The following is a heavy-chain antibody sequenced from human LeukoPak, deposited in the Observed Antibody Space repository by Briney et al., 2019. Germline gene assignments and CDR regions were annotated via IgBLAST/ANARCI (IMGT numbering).Heavy chain of an antibody. CDR1: GYTFTGYY. V-gene: IGHV1-2*06. J-gene: IGHJ5*02. Sequence: ASVKVSCKASGYTFTGYYMHWVRQAPGQGLEWMGRINPNSGGTNYAQKFQGRVTMTRDTSTSTAYMELSRLRSDDTAVYYCARVGVGYCSGGSCYSETFDPWGQGTLVTVSS. CDR3: ARVGVGYCSGGSCYSETFDP. CDR2: INPNSGGT. D-gene: IGHD2-15*01.